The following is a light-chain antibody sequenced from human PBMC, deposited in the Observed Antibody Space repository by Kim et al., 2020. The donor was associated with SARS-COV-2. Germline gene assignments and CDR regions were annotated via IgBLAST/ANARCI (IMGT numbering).Light chain of an antibody. CDR3: QQYHSYLKT. J-gene: IGKJ1*01. Sequence: DIQMTQSPSTLSASVGDRVTITCRASQSISNWLAWYQQKPGIAPNLLIYDASSLESGVPSRFSGSGSETEFTLTISSLQPDDFATYCCQQYHSYLKTFGQGTKVDIK. CDR1: QSISNW. V-gene: IGKV1-5*01. CDR2: DAS.